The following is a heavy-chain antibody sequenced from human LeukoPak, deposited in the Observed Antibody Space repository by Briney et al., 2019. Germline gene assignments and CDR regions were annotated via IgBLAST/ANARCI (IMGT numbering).Heavy chain of an antibody. Sequence: PGGSLRLSCAASGFTFSSYGMHWVRQAPGKGLEWVAFIRYDGSNKYYADSVKGRFTISRDNSKSTLYLQMNSLRAEDTAVYYCAKDGFHYYDSSGYDAFDIWGQGTMVTVSS. CDR3: AKDGFHYYDSSGYDAFDI. D-gene: IGHD3-22*01. CDR2: IRYDGSNK. V-gene: IGHV3-30*02. CDR1: GFTFSSYG. J-gene: IGHJ3*02.